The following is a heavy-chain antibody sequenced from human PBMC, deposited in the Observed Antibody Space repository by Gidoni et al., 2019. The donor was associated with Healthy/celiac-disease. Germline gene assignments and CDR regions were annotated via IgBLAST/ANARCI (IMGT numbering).Heavy chain of an antibody. CDR3: ATSIVVVVAATRSWFDP. V-gene: IGHV1-69*06. J-gene: IGHJ5*02. CDR2: IIPIFGTA. Sequence: VQLVQSGAELKKPGSSLQVSCQASGGTFSSYAISWVRQAPGQGLEWMGGIIPIFGTANYAQKFQGRVTITADKSTSTAYMELSSLRSEDTAVYYCATSIVVVVAATRSWFDPWGQGTLVTVSS. CDR1: GGTFSSYA. D-gene: IGHD2-15*01.